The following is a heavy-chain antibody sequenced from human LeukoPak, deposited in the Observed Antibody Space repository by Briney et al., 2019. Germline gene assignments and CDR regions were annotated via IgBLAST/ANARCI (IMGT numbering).Heavy chain of an antibody. CDR1: GYTFTGYY. J-gene: IGHJ3*02. V-gene: IGHV1-2*04. CDR2: INPNSGGT. Sequence: GASVKVSCKASGYTFTGYYMHWVQQAPGQGLEWMGWINPNSGGTNYAQKFQGWVTMTRDTSISTAYMELSRLRSDDTAVYYCARDQWFGELSDAFDIWGQGTMVTVSS. CDR3: ARDQWFGELSDAFDI. D-gene: IGHD3-10*01.